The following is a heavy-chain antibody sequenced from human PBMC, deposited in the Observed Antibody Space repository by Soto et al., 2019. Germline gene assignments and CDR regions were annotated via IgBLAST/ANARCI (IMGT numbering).Heavy chain of an antibody. CDR3: ATGHTTYYYHSSGPRPDAFDI. CDR1: GCTFTTYN. CDR2: IDPSGGRT. Sequence: ASVKVSCKASGCTFTTYNIHWVGQAPGQGLEWMAIIDPSGGRTTYAQKFQGRVTITADESKSTAYMELSSLRSEDTAGYYCATGHTTYYYHSSGPRPDAFDISG. J-gene: IGHJ3*02. D-gene: IGHD3-22*01. V-gene: IGHV1-46*01.